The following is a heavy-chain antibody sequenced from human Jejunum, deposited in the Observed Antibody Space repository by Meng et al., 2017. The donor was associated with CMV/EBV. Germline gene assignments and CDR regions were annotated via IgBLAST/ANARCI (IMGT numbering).Heavy chain of an antibody. D-gene: IGHD6-6*01. CDR1: FDFSRSG. CDR3: AKNRVSYTSSRALDY. J-gene: IGHJ4*02. CDR2: IGYDGSGE. V-gene: IGHV3-33*06. Sequence: FDFSRSGLHWVRQAPGKGLEWAAIIGYDGSGEEFGDSVKGRFTISRDNSKTTLYLHMNSLRAEDTAVYYCAKNRVSYTSSRALDYWGQGTQVTVSS.